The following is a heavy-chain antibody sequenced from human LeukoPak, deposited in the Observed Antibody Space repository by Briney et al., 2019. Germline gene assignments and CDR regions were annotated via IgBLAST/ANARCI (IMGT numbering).Heavy chain of an antibody. Sequence: PGGSLRLSCAASGITFSRFWMSWVRQAPGKGLQWVANINQDGSEKHYVDSVKGRFTISRDNAENSLYLQMSNLRAEDTAVYFCARGGGLDVAGQGGTVTVSS. CDR2: INQDGSEK. CDR1: GITFSRFW. D-gene: IGHD1-26*01. V-gene: IGHV3-7*03. J-gene: IGHJ6*02. CDR3: ARGGGLDV.